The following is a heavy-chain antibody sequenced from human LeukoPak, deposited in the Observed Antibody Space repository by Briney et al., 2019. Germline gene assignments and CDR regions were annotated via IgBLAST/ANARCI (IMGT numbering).Heavy chain of an antibody. V-gene: IGHV4-38-2*02. CDR3: ARGPPPDFDY. J-gene: IGHJ4*02. CDR2: IYHSGST. Sequence: SETLSLTCIVSGYSISSGYYWGWIRQPPGKGLEWIGSIYHSGSTYSNPSLKSRVTISVDTSKNQFSLKLSSVTAADTAVYYCARGPPPDFDYWGRGTLVTVSS. CDR1: GYSISSGYY.